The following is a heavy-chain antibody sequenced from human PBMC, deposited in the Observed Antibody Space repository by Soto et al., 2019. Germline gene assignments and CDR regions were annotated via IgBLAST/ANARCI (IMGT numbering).Heavy chain of an antibody. D-gene: IGHD3-22*01. V-gene: IGHV1-18*01. Sequence: QAQLVQSGPEVKKPGASVKVSCKASGYTFSSYGISWVRQAPGQGLEWLGWISPYDDDTKYAQNLQGRVRMATDTSTRTVYMDLRSLRADDKAIYYCARGGYYDSSGSRNYHYYGMDVWGQGTTVTVSS. CDR1: GYTFSSYG. J-gene: IGHJ6*02. CDR3: ARGGYYDSSGSRNYHYYGMDV. CDR2: ISPYDDDT.